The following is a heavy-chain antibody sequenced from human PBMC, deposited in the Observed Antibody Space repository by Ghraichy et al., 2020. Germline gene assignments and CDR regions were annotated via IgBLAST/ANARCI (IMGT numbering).Heavy chain of an antibody. D-gene: IGHD2-15*01. Sequence: GGSLRLSCAASGFTFSNYWMHWVRQAPGKGLVWVSRINSYGSNTIYADSVKGRFTISRDNAKNTLYLQMNNLRAEDTAVYYCAREYCSGGRCYLGTGGAHFDYWGQGTLVTVSS. CDR3: AREYCSGGRCYLGTGGAHFDY. V-gene: IGHV3-74*01. CDR1: GFTFSNYW. J-gene: IGHJ4*02. CDR2: INSYGSNT.